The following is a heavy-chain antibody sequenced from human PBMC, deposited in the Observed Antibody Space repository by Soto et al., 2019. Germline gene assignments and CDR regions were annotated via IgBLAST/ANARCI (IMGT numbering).Heavy chain of an antibody. V-gene: IGHV3-53*01. CDR2: IFSGDNT. CDR1: GFTVSGNY. Sequence: EVQLVESGGGLIQPGGSLRLSCAASGFTVSGNYITWVRQAPGKGLEWVSVIFSGDNTYYSDSVKGRFTISRDNSKNTVYLQMNRRRGDDTAVYFCATGLTLPVRPSFDTWGQGTLLTVSS. J-gene: IGHJ5*02. D-gene: IGHD2-21*02. CDR3: ATGLTLPVRPSFDT.